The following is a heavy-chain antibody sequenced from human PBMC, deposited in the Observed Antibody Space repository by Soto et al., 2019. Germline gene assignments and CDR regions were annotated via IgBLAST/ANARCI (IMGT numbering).Heavy chain of an antibody. Sequence: GGSLRLSCAASGFTFSDYYMSWIRQAPGKGLEWVSYISSSGSTIYYADTVKGRFTISRDNAKNSMNLQMKNLKAEDTDIYYSARTPPYYYDSSGYYPYYFDYWGQGTLVIVSS. CDR1: GFTFSDYY. CDR3: ARTPPYYYDSSGYYPYYFDY. CDR2: ISSSGSTI. V-gene: IGHV3-11*01. D-gene: IGHD3-22*01. J-gene: IGHJ4*02.